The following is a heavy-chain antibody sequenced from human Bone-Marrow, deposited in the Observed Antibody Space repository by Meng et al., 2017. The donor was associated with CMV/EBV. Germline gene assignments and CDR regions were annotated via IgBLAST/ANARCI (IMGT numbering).Heavy chain of an antibody. CDR3: ARSYYYDSDGYYSPFVY. CDR1: YTFTAYY. J-gene: IGHJ4*02. Sequence: YTFTAYYILWVRQAPGQELEWMGWINPNSGGTNYAQNFQARVTMTRDTSISTAHMDLLRLRSDDTAAYYCARSYYYDSDGYYSPFVYWGQGTLVTVSS. CDR2: INPNSGGT. V-gene: IGHV1-2*02. D-gene: IGHD3-22*01.